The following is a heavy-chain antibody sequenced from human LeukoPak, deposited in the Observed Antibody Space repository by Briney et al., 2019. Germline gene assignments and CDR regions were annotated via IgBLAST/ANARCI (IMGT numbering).Heavy chain of an antibody. V-gene: IGHV3-21*01. J-gene: IGHJ4*02. Sequence: GGSLRLSCAASGFTFSSYSMNWVRQAPGKGLEWVSSISSSSSYIYYADSVKGRFTISRDNAENSLYLQMNSLRAEDTAVYYCASEYYDSSGYDFDYWGQGTLVTVSS. CDR1: GFTFSSYS. CDR3: ASEYYDSSGYDFDY. CDR2: ISSSSSYI. D-gene: IGHD3-22*01.